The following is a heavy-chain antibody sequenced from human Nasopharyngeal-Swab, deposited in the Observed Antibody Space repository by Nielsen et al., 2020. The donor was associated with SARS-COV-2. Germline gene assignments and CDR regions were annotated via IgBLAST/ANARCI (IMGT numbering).Heavy chain of an antibody. CDR1: GFTFNSYA. D-gene: IGHD2-21*02. V-gene: IGHV3-23*03. Sequence: GGSLRPSCAASGFTFNSYALSWVRQAPGKGLEWVPVIYSGGSSTYYADSVKGQFTISRDNSKNTLYLQMNSLRAEDTAIYFCAKETRCGGDCYYVDYWGQGTLVTVSS. CDR2: IYSGGSST. CDR3: AKETRCGGDCYYVDY. J-gene: IGHJ4*02.